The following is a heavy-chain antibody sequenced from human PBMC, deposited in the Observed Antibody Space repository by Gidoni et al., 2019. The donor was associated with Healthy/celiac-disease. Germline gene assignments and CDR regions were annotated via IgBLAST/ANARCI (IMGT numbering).Heavy chain of an antibody. V-gene: IGHV3-11*05. CDR3: EREYQLPEYYYYGMDV. CDR1: GFTFSDYY. Sequence: QVQLVESGGGLVKPGGSLRLSCAASGFTFSDYYMSWIRQAPGKGLEWVSYISSSSSYTNYADSVKGRFTISRDNAKNSLYLQMNSLRAEDTAVYYCEREYQLPEYYYYGMDVWGQGATVTVSS. D-gene: IGHD2-2*01. J-gene: IGHJ6*02. CDR2: ISSSSSYT.